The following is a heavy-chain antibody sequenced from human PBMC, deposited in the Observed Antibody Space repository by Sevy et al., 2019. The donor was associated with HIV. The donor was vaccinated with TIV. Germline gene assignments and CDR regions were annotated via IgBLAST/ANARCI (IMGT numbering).Heavy chain of an antibody. CDR2: ISYDGSNK. V-gene: IGHV3-30-3*01. CDR1: GFTFSSYA. D-gene: IGHD2-15*01. Sequence: GGSLRLSCAASGFTFSSYAMHWVSQAPGKGLEWVAVISYDGSNKYYADSVKGRFTISRDNSKNTLYLQMNSLRAEDTAGYYCARGGCSGGSCYSDTTGHYYYYGMDVWGQGTTVTVSS. J-gene: IGHJ6*02. CDR3: ARGGCSGGSCYSDTTGHYYYYGMDV.